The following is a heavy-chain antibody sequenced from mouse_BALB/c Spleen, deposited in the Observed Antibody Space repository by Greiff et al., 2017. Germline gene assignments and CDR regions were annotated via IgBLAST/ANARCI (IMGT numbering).Heavy chain of an antibody. J-gene: IGHJ3*01. V-gene: IGHV5-6*01. CDR3: ALYYYYDGFAY. CDR2: ISSGGSYT. CDR1: GFTFSSYG. Sequence: EVKLVESGGDLVKPGGSLKLSCAASGFTFSSYGMSWVRQTPEKRLEWVATISSGGSYTYYQDSVKGRFTISRDNAKNTLYLQMSSLKSEDTAMYYCALYYYYDGFAYWGQGTLVTVSA. D-gene: IGHD2-4*01.